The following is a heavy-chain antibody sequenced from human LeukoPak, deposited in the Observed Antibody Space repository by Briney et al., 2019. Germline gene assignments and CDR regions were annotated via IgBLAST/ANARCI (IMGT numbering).Heavy chain of an antibody. Sequence: SETLSLTCTVSGYSISSGYYWGWIRPPPGKGLEWIGSIYHSGSTYYNPSLKSRVTISVDTSKNQFSLKLSSVTAADTAVYYCARVERGYSYGHYYYYHYMDVWDKGTTVTVSS. CDR1: GYSISSGYY. CDR2: IYHSGST. CDR3: ARVERGYSYGHYYYYHYMDV. V-gene: IGHV4-38-2*02. J-gene: IGHJ6*03. D-gene: IGHD5-18*01.